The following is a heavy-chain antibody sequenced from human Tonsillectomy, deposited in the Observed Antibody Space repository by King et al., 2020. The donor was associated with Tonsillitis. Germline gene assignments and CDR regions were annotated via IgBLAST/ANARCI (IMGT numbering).Heavy chain of an antibody. CDR2: IGTAGDP. Sequence: VQLVESGGGLVQPGGSLRLSCAASGFTFSSYDMHWVRQATGKGLEWVSAIGTAGDPYYPGSVKGRFTISRENAKNSLYLQMNSLRAGDTAVYYCARGPPPYGDYSWYFDLWGRGTLVTVSS. CDR3: ARGPPPYGDYSWYFDL. J-gene: IGHJ2*01. D-gene: IGHD4-17*01. CDR1: GFTFSSYD. V-gene: IGHV3-13*05.